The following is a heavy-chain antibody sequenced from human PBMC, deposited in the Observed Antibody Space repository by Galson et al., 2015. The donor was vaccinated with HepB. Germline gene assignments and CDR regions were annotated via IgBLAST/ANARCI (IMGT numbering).Heavy chain of an antibody. D-gene: IGHD3-9*01. J-gene: IGHJ6*02. CDR3: AKGGVDISSYGMDV. V-gene: IGHV3-30*18. Sequence: SLRLSCAASGLSFSSYGMHWVRQAPGKGLERVAVISDDGSYKYYADSVRGRFTISRDNSKNTLYLQMNSLRAEDTALYYCAKGGVDISSYGMDVWGQGTTVTVSS. CDR2: ISDDGSYK. CDR1: GLSFSSYG.